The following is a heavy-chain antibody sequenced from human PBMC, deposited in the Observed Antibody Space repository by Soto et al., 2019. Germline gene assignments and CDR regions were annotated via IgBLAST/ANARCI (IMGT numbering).Heavy chain of an antibody. V-gene: IGHV1-18*01. J-gene: IGHJ4*02. CDR2: ISANSGRA. CDR1: GYTFTKYD. D-gene: IGHD3-3*01. CDR3: VRQYYDFWTDFPDFDY. Sequence: ASVKVSCKTSGYTFTKYDISWVRQAPGQGLEWMGLISANSGRANYAQKLQGRVTMTTDTSTTTAYMELRSLRSDDTAVYYCVRQYYDFWTDFPDFDYWGQGTLVTVPS.